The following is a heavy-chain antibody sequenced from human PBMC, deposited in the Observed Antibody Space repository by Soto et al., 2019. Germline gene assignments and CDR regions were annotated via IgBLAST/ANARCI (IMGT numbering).Heavy chain of an antibody. D-gene: IGHD3-9*01. J-gene: IGHJ3*02. CDR3: ARRGPLLYFDWLTKENDVFDI. CDR1: GGSISSYY. Sequence: SETLSLTCTVSGGSISSYYWSWIRQPPGKGLEWIGYIYYSGSTNYNPSLKSRVTISVDTSKNQFSLKLSSVTAADTAVYYCARRGPLLYFDWLTKENDVFDIWGKGTMVTVSS. CDR2: IYYSGST. V-gene: IGHV4-59*08.